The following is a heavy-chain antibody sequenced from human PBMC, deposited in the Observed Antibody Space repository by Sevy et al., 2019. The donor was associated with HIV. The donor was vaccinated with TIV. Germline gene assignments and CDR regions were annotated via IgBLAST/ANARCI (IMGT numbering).Heavy chain of an antibody. Sequence: GGSLRLSCAASGFTFSSYGMHWVRQAPGKGLEWLAVIWYDGSNKYYADSVKGRFTISRDNSKNTLYLQMNSLRAEDTAVYYCARKRSGAIGYYFDYWGQGTLVTVSS. CDR2: IWYDGSNK. J-gene: IGHJ4*02. CDR3: ARKRSGAIGYYFDY. CDR1: GFTFSSYG. D-gene: IGHD1-26*01. V-gene: IGHV3-33*01.